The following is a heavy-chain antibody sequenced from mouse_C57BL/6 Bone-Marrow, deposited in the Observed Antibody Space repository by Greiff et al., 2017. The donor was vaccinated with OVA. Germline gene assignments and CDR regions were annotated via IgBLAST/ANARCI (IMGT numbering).Heavy chain of an antibody. Sequence: DVHLVESGGGLVKPGGSLKLSCAASGFTFSDYGMHWVRQAPEKGLEWVAYISSGSSTIYYADTVKGRFTISRDNAKNTLFLQMTSLRSEDTAMYYCARLGHWYFDVWGTGTTVTVSS. CDR1: GFTFSDYG. CDR3: ARLGHWYFDV. V-gene: IGHV5-17*01. D-gene: IGHD4-1*01. J-gene: IGHJ1*03. CDR2: ISSGSSTI.